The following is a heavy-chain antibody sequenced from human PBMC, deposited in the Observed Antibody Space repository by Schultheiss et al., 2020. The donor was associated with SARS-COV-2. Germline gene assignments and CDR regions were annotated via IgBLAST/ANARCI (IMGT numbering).Heavy chain of an antibody. D-gene: IGHD3-10*01. CDR3: ARESTMVRGASRDAFDI. CDR1: GFTFSSYW. V-gene: IGHV3-21*01. J-gene: IGHJ3*02. Sequence: GESLKISCAASGFTFSSYWMSWVRQAPGKGLEWVSSISSSSSYIYYADSVKGRFTISRDNAKNSLYLQMNSLRAEDTAVYYCARESTMVRGASRDAFDIWGQGTMVTVSS. CDR2: ISSSSSYI.